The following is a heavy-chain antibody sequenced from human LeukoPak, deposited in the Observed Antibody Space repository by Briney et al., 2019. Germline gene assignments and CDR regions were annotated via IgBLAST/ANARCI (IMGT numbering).Heavy chain of an antibody. Sequence: GGSLRLSCAASGFTVSSNYMSWVRQAPGKGLEWVSVIYSVGSTYYADSVKGRFIISRDNSKNTLYLQMNSLRAEDTAVYYCARGPLYDFWSGSPRRDAFDIWGQGTMVTVSS. J-gene: IGHJ3*02. CDR2: IYSVGST. V-gene: IGHV3-66*01. CDR3: ARGPLYDFWSGSPRRDAFDI. CDR1: GFTVSSNY. D-gene: IGHD3-3*01.